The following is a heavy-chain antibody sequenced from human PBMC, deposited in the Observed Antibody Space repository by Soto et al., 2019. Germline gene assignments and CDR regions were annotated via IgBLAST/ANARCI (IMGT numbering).Heavy chain of an antibody. CDR3: ARDYGSVSVFGFDI. D-gene: IGHD3-10*01. CDR2: TSYSGST. CDR1: GGSISSDDYY. Sequence: QVQLQESGPGLVKPSQTLSLTCTVSGGSISSDDYYWSWFRQPPGKGLEWIGYTSYSGSTYYNPSLKSRVTISVDTPRNQFSLNLSSVTAADTAVYYCARDYGSVSVFGFDIWGQGTMVTVSS. J-gene: IGHJ3*02. V-gene: IGHV4-30-4*01.